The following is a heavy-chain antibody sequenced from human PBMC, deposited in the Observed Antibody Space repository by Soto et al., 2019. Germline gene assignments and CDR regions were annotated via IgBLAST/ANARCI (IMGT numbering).Heavy chain of an antibody. CDR3: AGRAAGGPSAYYYGIDV. CDR2: ITYDGSNK. V-gene: IGHV3-30-3*01. Sequence: QVQLVESGGGVVQPRRSLRLSCAASGFTFSSYAMHWVRQAPGKGLEWVAVITYDGSNKYYADSVKGRFTISRGNSKKMLYLQMNSQRAEDTAVYYCAGRAAGGPSAYYYGIDVWGQGTTVTVSS. D-gene: IGHD6-13*01. J-gene: IGHJ6*02. CDR1: GFTFSSYA.